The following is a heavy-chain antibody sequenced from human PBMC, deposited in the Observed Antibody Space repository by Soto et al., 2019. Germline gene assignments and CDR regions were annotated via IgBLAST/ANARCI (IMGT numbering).Heavy chain of an antibody. Sequence: QLQLQESGSGLVKPSQTLSLTCAVSGGSISSGGYSWSWIRQPPGKGLEWIGYIYHSGYTYYNPSHNSRVTVSVVRSMNQYSLKLRSVTAADTAVYYRARPHYVDYGDGMDVWGQGTTVTVSS. V-gene: IGHV4-30-2*01. CDR2: IYHSGYT. D-gene: IGHD4-17*01. CDR3: ARPHYVDYGDGMDV. J-gene: IGHJ6*02. CDR1: GGSISSGGYS.